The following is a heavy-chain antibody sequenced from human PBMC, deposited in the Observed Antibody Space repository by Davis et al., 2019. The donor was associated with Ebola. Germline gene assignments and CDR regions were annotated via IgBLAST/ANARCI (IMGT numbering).Heavy chain of an antibody. J-gene: IGHJ3*02. CDR1: GFTFRSYW. Sequence: GESLKISCAASGFTFRSYWMSWVRQAPGKGLEWVTIINQDGSQKYFVDSVKGRFTISRDNSKNTLYLQMNSLRAEDTAVYYCARDPRGDPRSAFDIWGQGTMVTVSS. D-gene: IGHD2-21*02. CDR3: ARDPRGDPRSAFDI. V-gene: IGHV3-7*01. CDR2: INQDGSQK.